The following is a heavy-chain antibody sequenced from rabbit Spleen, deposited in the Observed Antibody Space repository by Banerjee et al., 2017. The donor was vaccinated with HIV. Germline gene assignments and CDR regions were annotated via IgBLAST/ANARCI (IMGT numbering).Heavy chain of an antibody. V-gene: IGHV1S45*01. J-gene: IGHJ4*01. CDR3: ARDLTSVIGWNFNL. CDR1: GFSFGDRDV. CDR2: INAATGKP. D-gene: IGHD1-1*01. Sequence: QEQLEESGGGLVQPEGSLTLTCKASGFSFGDRDVMCWVRQAPGKGLEWVACINAATGKPVYATWAKGRFTISRTSSTTVTLQMTSLTAADTATYFCARDLTSVIGWNFNLWGPGTLVTVS.